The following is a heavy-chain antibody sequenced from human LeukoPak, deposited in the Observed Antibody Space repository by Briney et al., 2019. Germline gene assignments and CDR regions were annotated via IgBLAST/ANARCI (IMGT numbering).Heavy chain of an antibody. D-gene: IGHD1-26*01. CDR1: GFTFSTYI. V-gene: IGHV3-48*02. CDR3: ARGDGNDY. CDR2: ISSTSNTI. Sequence: PGGSLRLSCAASGFTFSTYIMNWVRQAPGKGLEWVSYISSTSNTIYYADSVKGRLTISRDNAKNSLYLQMNSLRDEDTAVYYCARGDGNDYWGQGTLVTVSS. J-gene: IGHJ4*02.